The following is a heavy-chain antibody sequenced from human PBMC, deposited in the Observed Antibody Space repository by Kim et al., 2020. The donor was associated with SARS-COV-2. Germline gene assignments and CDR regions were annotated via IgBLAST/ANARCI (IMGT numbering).Heavy chain of an antibody. CDR2: VNYSGRP. D-gene: IGHD3-3*01. J-gene: IGHJ4*02. CDR1: GGSVSSGSYS. Sequence: SETLSLTCTVSGGSVSSGSYSWSWIRQPPGKGLECIGYVNYSGRPNYSPSLRSRVTMSIDTSKNQISLKLSSVTAADTAIYYCARVPYDFWSGYFDSWGQGTLVSVSS. V-gene: IGHV4-61*01. CDR3: ARVPYDFWSGYFDS.